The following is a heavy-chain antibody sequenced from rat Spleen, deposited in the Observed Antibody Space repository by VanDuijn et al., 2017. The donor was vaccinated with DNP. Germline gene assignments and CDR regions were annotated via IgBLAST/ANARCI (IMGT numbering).Heavy chain of an antibody. CDR3: AKGYGYKFDY. D-gene: IGHD1-9*01. V-gene: IGHV5-58*01. Sequence: EVQLVESGGGPVQPGRSLKLSCVASGFTFSSYWMYWIRQAPGKGLEWVSSINIDGGSTYYLDSVKGRFTISRDNAENTVYLQMNSLRSEDTATYYCAKGYGYKFDYWGQGVMVTVSS. CDR2: INIDGGST. CDR1: GFTFSSYW. J-gene: IGHJ2*01.